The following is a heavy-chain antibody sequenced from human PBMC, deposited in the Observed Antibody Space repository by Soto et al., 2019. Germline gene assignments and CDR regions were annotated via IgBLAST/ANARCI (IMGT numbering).Heavy chain of an antibody. V-gene: IGHV1-46*01. Sequence: ASVKVSCKASGYTFTSYGISWVRQAPGQGLEWMGIINPSGGSTSYAQKFQGRVTMTRDTSTSTVYMELSSLRSEDTAVYYCAREGVNEDYYDSSGYPDAFDIWGQGTMVTVSS. D-gene: IGHD3-22*01. CDR1: GYTFTSYG. J-gene: IGHJ3*02. CDR2: INPSGGST. CDR3: AREGVNEDYYDSSGYPDAFDI.